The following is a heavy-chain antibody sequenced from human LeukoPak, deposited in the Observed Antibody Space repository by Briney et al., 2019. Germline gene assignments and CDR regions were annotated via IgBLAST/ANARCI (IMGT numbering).Heavy chain of an antibody. D-gene: IGHD3-10*01. V-gene: IGHV3-23*01. CDR1: GFTFSSDA. CDR3: ARTSDYYGSGSYLDY. J-gene: IGHJ4*02. CDR2: ISGSGGST. Sequence: GGSLRLSCAASGFTFSSDAMSWVRQAPGKGLEWVSAISGSGGSTYYADSVKGRFTISRDNSKNTLYLQMGSLRAEDMAVYYCARTSDYYGSGSYLDYWGQGTLVTVSS.